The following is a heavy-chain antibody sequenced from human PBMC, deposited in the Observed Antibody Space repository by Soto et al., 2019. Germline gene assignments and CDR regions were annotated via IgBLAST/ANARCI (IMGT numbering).Heavy chain of an antibody. D-gene: IGHD6-19*01. CDR3: ATSRMRREVAGEKEYDFDY. Sequence: DSVQVSCKASGYLFTGYYMHWVRQAPGQGLEWMGWINPNSGDTNYTQKFQGWVTMTRDTSISTAYMELSRLRSDDTAVYYCATSRMRREVAGEKEYDFDYGG. J-gene: IGHJ4*01. CDR1: GYLFTGYY. CDR2: INPNSGDT. V-gene: IGHV1-2*04.